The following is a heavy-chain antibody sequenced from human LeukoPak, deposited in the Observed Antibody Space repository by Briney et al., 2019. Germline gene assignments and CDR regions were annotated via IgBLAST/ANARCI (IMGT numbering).Heavy chain of an antibody. CDR3: ASLGQEYYDFWSGYYTGAFDI. J-gene: IGHJ3*02. CDR1: GFTFSYYY. CDR2: ISSSGSTI. V-gene: IGHV3-11*01. Sequence: GSLRLSCAASGFTFSYYYMSWIRQAPGRGLEWVSYISSSGSTIYYADSVKGRFTISRDNAKNSLYLQMNSLRAEDTAVYYCASLGQEYYDFWSGYYTGAFDIWGQGTMVTVSS. D-gene: IGHD3-3*01.